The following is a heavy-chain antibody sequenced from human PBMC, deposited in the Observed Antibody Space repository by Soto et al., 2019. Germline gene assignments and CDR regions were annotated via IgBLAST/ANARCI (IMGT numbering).Heavy chain of an antibody. Sequence: QVQLVQSGAEVKKPGSSVKVSCKASGGTFSSYSINWVRQAPGHGLEWMGEIIPIFGTANYAQKFQGRVTITADEYTSTAYMELSSLRSEDTAVYYCARDGGRHSGGIDYWGQGTLVTVSS. D-gene: IGHD1-26*01. CDR1: GGTFSSYS. CDR2: IIPIFGTA. V-gene: IGHV1-69*01. CDR3: ARDGGRHSGGIDY. J-gene: IGHJ4*02.